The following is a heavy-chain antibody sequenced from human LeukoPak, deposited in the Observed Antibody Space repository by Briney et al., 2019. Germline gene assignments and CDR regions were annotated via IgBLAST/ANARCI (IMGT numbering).Heavy chain of an antibody. CDR3: AHRQAISTMVRGVIIAGFDY. J-gene: IGHJ4*02. CDR1: GFSLSTSGVG. Sequence: SGPTLVKPPQTLTLTCTFSGFSLSTSGVGVGWIRQPPGKPLEWLALIYWDDDKRYSPSLKSRLTITKDTSKNQVVLTMTNMDPVDTATYYCAHRQAISTMVRGVIIAGFDYWGQGTLVTVSS. D-gene: IGHD3-10*01. V-gene: IGHV2-5*02. CDR2: IYWDDDK.